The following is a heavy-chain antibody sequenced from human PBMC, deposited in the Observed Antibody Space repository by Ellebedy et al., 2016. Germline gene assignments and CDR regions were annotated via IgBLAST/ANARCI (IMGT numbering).Heavy chain of an antibody. V-gene: IGHV4-61*02. CDR2: INVSGST. D-gene: IGHD4-23*01. CDR3: AKEGYGGNSYYYYYMDV. J-gene: IGHJ6*03. Sequence: SETLSLTXTVSGDSISSDSYYWSWIRQPAGKGLEWIGRINVSGSTNYNPSLKSRVTMSVDTSKNQFSLKLASVTAADTAVYYCAKEGYGGNSYYYYYMDVWGKGTTVTVSS. CDR1: GDSISSDSYY.